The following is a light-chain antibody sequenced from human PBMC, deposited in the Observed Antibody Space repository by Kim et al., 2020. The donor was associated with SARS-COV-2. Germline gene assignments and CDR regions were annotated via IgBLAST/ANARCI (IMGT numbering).Light chain of an antibody. J-gene: IGKJ4*01. CDR1: QSVSSRF. CDR2: GTS. CDR3: QLYVSSPPRVT. V-gene: IGKV3-20*01. Sequence: GGGATLPCRASQSVSSRFLAWYQQKPGQAPRPLIYGTSSRATGIPDRFSGTGSGTDFTLTISRLEPEDFAVYYCQLYVSSPPRVTFGGGTKVDIK.